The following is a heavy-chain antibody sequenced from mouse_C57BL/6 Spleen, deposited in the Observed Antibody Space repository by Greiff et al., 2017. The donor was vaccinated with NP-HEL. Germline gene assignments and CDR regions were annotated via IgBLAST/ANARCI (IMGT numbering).Heavy chain of an antibody. CDR2: FYPGSGSI. D-gene: IGHD1-1*01. V-gene: IGHV1-62-2*01. CDR1: GYTFTEYT. J-gene: IGHJ4*01. CDR3: ARHEEWDYGRSLYAMDY. Sequence: VQLQESGAELVKPGASVKLSCKASGYTFTEYTIHWVKQRSGQGLEWIGWFYPGSGSIKYNEKFKDKATLTADKSSSTVYMELSRLTSEDSAVYFCARHEEWDYGRSLYAMDYWGQGTSVTVSS.